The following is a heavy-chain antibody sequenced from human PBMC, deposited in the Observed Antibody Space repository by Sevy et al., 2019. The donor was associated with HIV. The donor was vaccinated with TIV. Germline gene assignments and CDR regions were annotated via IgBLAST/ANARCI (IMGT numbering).Heavy chain of an antibody. CDR1: GYTFTSYY. CDR3: ATQSGGYYYDSSGYYWYY. CDR2: INPSGGSR. J-gene: IGHJ4*02. D-gene: IGHD3-22*01. V-gene: IGHV1-46*01. Sequence: ASVKVSCKASGYTFTSYYKHWVRQAPGQGLEWMGIINPSGGSRSYAQKFQGRVTMTRDTSTSTVYMELSSLRSEDTAVYYCATQSGGYYYDSSGYYWYYWGQGTLVTVSS.